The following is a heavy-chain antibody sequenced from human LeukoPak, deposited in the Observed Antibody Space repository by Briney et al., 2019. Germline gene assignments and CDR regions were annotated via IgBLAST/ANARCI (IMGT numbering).Heavy chain of an antibody. CDR3: ARDKRWFGELFDY. J-gene: IGHJ4*02. CDR2: VNPSGGAT. V-gene: IGHV1-46*01. D-gene: IGHD3-10*01. CDR1: GYSFTNYY. Sequence: ASVKVSCKASGYSFTNYYIHWVRQAPGQGLEWMGIVNPSGGATAYAQRFQGRVTMTRDTSTSTVYMELRSLRSDDTAVYYCARDKRWFGELFDYWGQGTLVTVSS.